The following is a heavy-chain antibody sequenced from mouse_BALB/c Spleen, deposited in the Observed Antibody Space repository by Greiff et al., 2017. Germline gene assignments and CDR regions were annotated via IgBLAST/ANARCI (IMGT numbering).Heavy chain of an antibody. V-gene: IGHV1-63*02. CDR1: GYTFTNYW. CDR3: ARGDPGTIGGFAY. J-gene: IGHJ3*01. Sequence: VQLVESGAELVRPGTSVKISCKASGYTFTNYWLGWVKQRPGHGLEWIGDIYPGGGYTNYNEKFKGKATLTADTSSSTAYMQLSSLTSEDSAVYFCARGDPGTIGGFAYWGQGTLVTVSA. D-gene: IGHD4-1*01. CDR2: IYPGGGYT.